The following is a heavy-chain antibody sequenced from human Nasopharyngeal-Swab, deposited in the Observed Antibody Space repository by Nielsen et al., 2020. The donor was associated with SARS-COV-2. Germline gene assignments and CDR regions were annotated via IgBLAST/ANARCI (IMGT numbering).Heavy chain of an antibody. J-gene: IGHJ4*02. Sequence: GGSLRLSCAASRFTFSRYGMSWVRQAPGKGLEWVSTISGSGGYTYYADSVKGRFTISRDNSKNTLYLQMNSLRVEDTAIYYCARGAFEYSSSWYDPYYFDYWGQGTLATVSS. CDR1: RFTFSRYG. V-gene: IGHV3-23*01. CDR3: ARGAFEYSSSWYDPYYFDY. D-gene: IGHD6-19*01. CDR2: ISGSGGYT.